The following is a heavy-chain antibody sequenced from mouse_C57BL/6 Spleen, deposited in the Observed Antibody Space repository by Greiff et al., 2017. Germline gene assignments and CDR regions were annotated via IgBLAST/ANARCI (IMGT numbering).Heavy chain of an antibody. CDR1: GYSFTSGYF. Sequence: EVQLQQSGPGLVKPSQSLSLTCSVTGYSFTSGYFWNVIRQFPGNKLEWIGYIPYDGNNNYNPSLKNRISITRDTSKNQFFLKLNSVTTEDTATYDCARSDGGAMDYWGQGTSVTVSS. V-gene: IGHV3-6*01. CDR2: IPYDGNN. J-gene: IGHJ4*01. CDR3: ARSDGGAMDY.